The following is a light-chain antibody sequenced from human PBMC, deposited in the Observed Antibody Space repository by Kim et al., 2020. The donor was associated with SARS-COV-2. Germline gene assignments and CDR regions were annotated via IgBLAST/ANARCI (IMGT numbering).Light chain of an antibody. CDR1: QSISSSY. V-gene: IGKV3-20*01. Sequence: SPGERATLSCRASQSISSSYLAWYQEKPGQAPRLLIYGASSRATGIPDRFSGSGSGTDFALTISRLEPEDFAVYYCQQYDNSPITFGQGTRLDIK. J-gene: IGKJ5*01. CDR2: GAS. CDR3: QQYDNSPIT.